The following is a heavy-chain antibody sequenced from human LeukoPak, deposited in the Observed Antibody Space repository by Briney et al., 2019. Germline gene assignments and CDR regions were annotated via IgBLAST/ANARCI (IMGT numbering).Heavy chain of an antibody. D-gene: IGHD5-18*01. Sequence: PSETLSLTCTVSGGSMTTHHWNLIRQTPGKGLEWIGYVFDSGRTKENPSLKSRATLSADTSKNQLSLRLSSVTAADTAVYYCTTIKRGNIFGYFDFWGQGILVTVSS. CDR3: TTIKRGNIFGYFDF. CDR2: VFDSGRT. CDR1: GGSMTTHH. J-gene: IGHJ4*02. V-gene: IGHV4-59*11.